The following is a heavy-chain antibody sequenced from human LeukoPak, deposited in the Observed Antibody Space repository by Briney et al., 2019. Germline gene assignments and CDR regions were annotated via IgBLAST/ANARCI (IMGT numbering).Heavy chain of an antibody. D-gene: IGHD5-24*01. CDR3: ARVRDGYNDAYDI. J-gene: IGHJ3*02. V-gene: IGHV1-18*01. Sequence: ASVKVSCKASGYTFTSYSISWVRQAPGQGLEWLGWISTYNGNTHYAQKLQGRVTMTTDTSTTTAYMELRSLRSDDTAVYYCARVRDGYNDAYDIWGQGTMVTVPS. CDR2: ISTYNGNT. CDR1: GYTFTSYS.